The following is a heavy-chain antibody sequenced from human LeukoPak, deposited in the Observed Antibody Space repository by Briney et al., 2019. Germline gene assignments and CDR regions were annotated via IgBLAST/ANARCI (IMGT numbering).Heavy chain of an antibody. CDR3: ARGQDGTTAFDY. CDR2: INHSGST. D-gene: IGHD1-7*01. J-gene: IGHJ4*02. CDR1: GGSFSGYY. V-gene: IGHV4-34*01. Sequence: SETLSLTCAVYGGSFSGYYWSWIRQPPGKGLEWIGEINHSGSTNYNPSLKSRVTISVDTSKNQFSLKLSSVTAAVTAVYYCARGQDGTTAFDYWGQGTLVTVSS.